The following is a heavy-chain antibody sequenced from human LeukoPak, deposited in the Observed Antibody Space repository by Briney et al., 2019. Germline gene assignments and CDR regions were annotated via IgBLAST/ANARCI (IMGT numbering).Heavy chain of an antibody. J-gene: IGHJ6*02. D-gene: IGHD3-10*01. Sequence: GGSLRLSCAASGFTFNDYSMHWVRQAPGKGLEWVSGISWNSGSIGYAGSVKGRFSISRDNAKNSLYLQMDSLNPEDTAVYYCAKGLLWSEVYYYYGMDVWGQGTTVTVSS. V-gene: IGHV3-9*01. CDR1: GFTFNDYS. CDR2: ISWNSGSI. CDR3: AKGLLWSEVYYYYGMDV.